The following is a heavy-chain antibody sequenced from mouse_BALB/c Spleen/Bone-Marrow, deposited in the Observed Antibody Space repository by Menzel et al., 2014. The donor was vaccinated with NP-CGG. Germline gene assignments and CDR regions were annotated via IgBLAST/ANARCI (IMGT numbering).Heavy chain of an antibody. J-gene: IGHJ4*01. CDR2: IWSGGST. V-gene: IGHV2-2*02. CDR1: GFSLTSFG. CDR3: TRNWDDYAMDY. D-gene: IGHD4-1*01. Sequence: QVQLQQSGPGLVQPSQSLSITCTVSGFSLTSFGIHWVRQSPGKGLEWLGVIWSGGSTDYNAAFISRLSISKDNSKSQVFFKMNSLQANDTAIYYCTRNWDDYAMDYWVQGTSVTVSS.